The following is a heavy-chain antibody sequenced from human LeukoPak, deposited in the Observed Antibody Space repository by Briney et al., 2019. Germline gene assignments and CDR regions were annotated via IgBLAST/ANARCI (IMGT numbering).Heavy chain of an antibody. J-gene: IGHJ4*02. V-gene: IGHV3-53*01. CDR1: GFTVSSNY. D-gene: IGHD3-22*01. CDR3: VSSYDSSGYYFFDY. Sequence: GGSLRLSCAASGFTVSSNYMSWVRQAPGKGLEWVSVIYSGGSTYYADSVKGRFTISRDNSKNTLYLQVNSLRAEDTAVYYCVSSYDSSGYYFFDYWGQGTLVTVSS. CDR2: IYSGGST.